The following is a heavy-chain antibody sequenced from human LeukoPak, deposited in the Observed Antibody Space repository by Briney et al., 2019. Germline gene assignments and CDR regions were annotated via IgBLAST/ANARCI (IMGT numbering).Heavy chain of an antibody. D-gene: IGHD3-22*01. CDR1: GYTFTIYY. Sequence: ASVKVSCKASGYTFTIYYMRWVRRAPGQGLEWMAIINPSSGSTAYAQIFQGRVTMTRDTSTSTVYMELSSLRSEDTAVYYCARGPNYYDSNGYDDAFDIWGQGTMVTVSS. J-gene: IGHJ3*02. CDR2: INPSSGST. V-gene: IGHV1-46*01. CDR3: ARGPNYYDSNGYDDAFDI.